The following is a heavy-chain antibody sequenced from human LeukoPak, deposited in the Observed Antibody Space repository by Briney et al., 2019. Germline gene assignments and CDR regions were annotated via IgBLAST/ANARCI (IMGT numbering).Heavy chain of an antibody. CDR1: GYTFTSYY. CDR2: INPSGGST. Sequence: ASVKVSCKASGYTFTSYYMHWVRQAPGQGLEWMGIINPSGGSTSYAQKFQGRVTMTRDTSITTAYMELSRLRSDDTAVFYCARAGPYYYDSSSAFDIWGRGTMVTVSS. CDR3: ARAGPYYYDSSSAFDI. V-gene: IGHV1-46*01. J-gene: IGHJ3*02. D-gene: IGHD3-22*01.